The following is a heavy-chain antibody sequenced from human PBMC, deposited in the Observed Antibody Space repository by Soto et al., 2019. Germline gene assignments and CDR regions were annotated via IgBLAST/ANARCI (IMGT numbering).Heavy chain of an antibody. D-gene: IGHD4-17*01. CDR3: TRVGGYYGDYPNIDY. CDR2: IYYTGST. Sequence: ASETLSLTCRVSGSSISSYYWSWLRQPPGKGLEWIGNIYYTGSTNYHPSLKSRVIMSVESSKKQFSLRLNSVTAADTAVYYCTRVGGYYGDYPNIDYWGQGALVTVSS. CDR1: GSSISSYY. V-gene: IGHV4-59*01. J-gene: IGHJ4*02.